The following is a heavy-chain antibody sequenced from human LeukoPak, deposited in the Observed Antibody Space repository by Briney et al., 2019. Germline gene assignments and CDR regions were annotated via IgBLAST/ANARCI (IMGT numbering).Heavy chain of an antibody. J-gene: IGHJ4*02. Sequence: GGSLRLSCAASGFTFSSYGMHWVRQAPGKGLEWVAFIRYDGSDKYYADSVKGRFTISRDTSKNTLYLQMNSLRPDDTAVYYCAKGRATMVDWGQGTLVTVSS. CDR2: IRYDGSDK. CDR3: AKGRATMVD. D-gene: IGHD3-10*01. CDR1: GFTFSSYG. V-gene: IGHV3-30*02.